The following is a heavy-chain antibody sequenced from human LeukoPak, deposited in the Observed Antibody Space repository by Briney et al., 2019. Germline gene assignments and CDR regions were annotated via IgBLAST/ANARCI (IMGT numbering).Heavy chain of an antibody. V-gene: IGHV3-30*03. CDR3: ARENLELYYFDY. J-gene: IGHJ4*02. Sequence: PGGSLRLSCAASGFTFSLYGIHWVRQAPGKGLEWVAVISFDGNIKYYSDSVKGRFTISRDNSKNTLYLQMNSLRAEDTAVYYCARENLELYYFDYWGQGTLVTVSS. CDR1: GFTFSLYG. D-gene: IGHD3-3*01. CDR2: ISFDGNIK.